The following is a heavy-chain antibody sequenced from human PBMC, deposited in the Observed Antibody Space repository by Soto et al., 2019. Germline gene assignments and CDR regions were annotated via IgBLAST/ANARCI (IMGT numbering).Heavy chain of an antibody. V-gene: IGHV3-23*01. Sequence: PVGSLRLSCAASGFTFSSYAMSWVRQAPGKGLEWVSAISGSGGSTYYADSVKGRFTISRDNSKNTLYLQMNSLRAEDTAVYYCAKARPRYDSSGYYSYYFDYWGQGTLVTVSS. CDR2: ISGSGGST. J-gene: IGHJ4*02. D-gene: IGHD3-22*01. CDR1: GFTFSSYA. CDR3: AKARPRYDSSGYYSYYFDY.